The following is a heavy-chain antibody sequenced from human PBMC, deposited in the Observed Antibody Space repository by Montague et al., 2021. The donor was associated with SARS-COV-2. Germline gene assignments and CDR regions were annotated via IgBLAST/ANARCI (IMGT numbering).Heavy chain of an antibody. D-gene: IGHD1-26*01. CDR2: ISYDGSNK. J-gene: IGHJ2*01. Sequence: SLRLSCAASGFTFSSYAMHWVRQAPGKGLEWVAVISYDGSNKYYADSVKGRFTISRDNSKNTLYLQMNSLGAEDTAVYYCARDLGGYFDLWGRGTLVTVSS. CDR3: ARDLGGYFDL. CDR1: GFTFSSYA. V-gene: IGHV3-30*04.